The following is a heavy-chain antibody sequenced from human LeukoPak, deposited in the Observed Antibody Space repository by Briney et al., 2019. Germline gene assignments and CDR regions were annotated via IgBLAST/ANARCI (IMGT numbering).Heavy chain of an antibody. CDR2: ISGSGDST. D-gene: IGHD3-10*01. CDR3: AKGALGVMVRGVYFDY. CDR1: GFTFSSYA. J-gene: IGHJ4*02. Sequence: HPGGSLRLSCAASGFTFSSYAMSWVRQAPGKGLEWVSTISGSGDSTYYADSVKGRFTISRDNSKNTLYLQMNSLRAEDTAVYYCAKGALGVMVRGVYFDYWGQGTLVTVSS. V-gene: IGHV3-23*01.